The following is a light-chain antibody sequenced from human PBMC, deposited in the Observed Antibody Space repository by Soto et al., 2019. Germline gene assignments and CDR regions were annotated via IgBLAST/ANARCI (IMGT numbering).Light chain of an antibody. CDR3: QSYDSSLSHVV. V-gene: IGLV1-40*01. CDR2: GDN. CDR1: SSNIGSYYD. Sequence: QSVLTQPPSASGAPGQRVSIPCTGSSSNIGSYYDVHWYQQLPGTVPKLLIYGDNNRPSGVPDRFSGSKSGTSASLAITGLQAEDEADYYCQSYDSSLSHVVFGGGTKLTVL. J-gene: IGLJ2*01.